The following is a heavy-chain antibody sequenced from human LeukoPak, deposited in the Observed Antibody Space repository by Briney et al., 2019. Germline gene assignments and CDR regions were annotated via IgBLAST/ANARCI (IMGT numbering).Heavy chain of an antibody. V-gene: IGHV1-18*01. J-gene: IGHJ4*02. D-gene: IGHD3-22*01. CDR3: ARDSDHYYDSSGYDS. CDR2: ISAYNGNT. CDR1: GYTFTSYG. Sequence: ASVKVSCKASGYTFTSYGISWVQQAPGQGLEWMGWISAYNGNTNYAQKLQGRVTMTTDTSTSTAYMELRSLRSDDTAVYYCARDSDHYYDSSGYDSWGQGTLVTVSS.